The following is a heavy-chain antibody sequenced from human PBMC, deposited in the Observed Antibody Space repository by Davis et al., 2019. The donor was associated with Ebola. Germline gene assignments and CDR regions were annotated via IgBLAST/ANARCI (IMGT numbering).Heavy chain of an antibody. Sequence: SETLSLTCTVSGGSISSYYWSWIRQSPGKGLEWIGYIYYSGSTNYNPSLMSRVTMSQDTSKNQFSLKLSSVTAADTAMYYCASDDSSGYLFDYWGQGTLVTVSS. D-gene: IGHD3-22*01. J-gene: IGHJ4*02. CDR2: IYYSGST. CDR1: GGSISSYY. V-gene: IGHV4-59*08. CDR3: ASDDSSGYLFDY.